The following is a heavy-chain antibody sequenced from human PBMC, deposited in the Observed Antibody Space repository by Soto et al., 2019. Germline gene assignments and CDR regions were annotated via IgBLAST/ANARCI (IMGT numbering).Heavy chain of an antibody. CDR1: GFTFSSYG. J-gene: IGHJ6*02. Sequence: GGSLRLACAASGFTFSSYGMHWVRQAPGKGLEWVAVISYDGSNEYYADSEKSRFTISRDNSKNTLYLQMNSLRAEDTAVYYSAKILQLGDYAYYYYGMDVWGQGTTVTVSS. V-gene: IGHV3-30*18. CDR3: AKILQLGDYAYYYYGMDV. CDR2: ISYDGSNE. D-gene: IGHD4-17*01.